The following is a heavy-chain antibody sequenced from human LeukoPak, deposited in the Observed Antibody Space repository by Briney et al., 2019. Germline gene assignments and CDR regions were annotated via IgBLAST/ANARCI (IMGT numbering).Heavy chain of an antibody. CDR2: ISWNSGSI. J-gene: IGHJ6*02. Sequence: GGSLRLSCAASGFTFNQYVMIWVRHAPGKGLEWVSGISWNSGSIGYADSEKGRFTISRDNAKNSLYLQMNSLRAEDTALYYCAKDIHDYYGMDVWGQGTTVTVSS. CDR3: AKDIHDYYGMDV. V-gene: IGHV3-9*01. CDR1: GFTFNQYV.